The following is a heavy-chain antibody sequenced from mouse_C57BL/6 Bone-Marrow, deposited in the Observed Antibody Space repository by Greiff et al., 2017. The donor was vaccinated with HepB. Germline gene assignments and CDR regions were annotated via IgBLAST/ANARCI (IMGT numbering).Heavy chain of an antibody. J-gene: IGHJ4*01. V-gene: IGHV1-64*01. D-gene: IGHD2-4*01. Sequence: QVQLKQPGAELVKPGASVKLSCKASGYTFTSYWMHWVKQRPGQGLEWIGMIHPNSGSTNYNEKFKSKATLTVDKSSSTAYMQLSSLTSEDSAVYYCADDYGYYYAMDYWGQGTSVTVSS. CDR3: ADDYGYYYAMDY. CDR1: GYTFTSYW. CDR2: IHPNSGST.